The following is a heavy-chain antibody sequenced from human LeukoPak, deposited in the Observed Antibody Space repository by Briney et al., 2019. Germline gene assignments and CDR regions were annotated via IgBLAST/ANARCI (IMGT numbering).Heavy chain of an antibody. D-gene: IGHD2-8*01. V-gene: IGHV1-18*01. CDR1: GYTFTSYG. CDR3: ASNSAYRTNDVCSGGLLSFQH. J-gene: IGHJ1*01. Sequence: GASVKVSCKASGYTFTSYGINWVPQAPGQGLEWMGWISAYNGNTNYAQKLQGRVTMTTDTSTSTAYMELRSLRSDDTAVYYCASNSAYRTNDVCSGGLLSFQHWGQGTLVTVSS. CDR2: ISAYNGNT.